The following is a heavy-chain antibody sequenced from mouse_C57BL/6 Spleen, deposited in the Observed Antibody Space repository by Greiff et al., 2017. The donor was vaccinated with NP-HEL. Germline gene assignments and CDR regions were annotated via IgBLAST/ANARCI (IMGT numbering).Heavy chain of an antibody. CDR2: ISYDGSN. D-gene: IGHD3-2*02. J-gene: IGHJ3*01. CDR1: GYSITSGYY. CDR3: AREEGSGPFAY. V-gene: IGHV3-6*01. Sequence: DVKLQESGPGLVKPSQSLSLTCSVTGYSITSGYYWNWIRQFPGNKLEWMGYISYDGSNNYNPSLKNRISITRDTSKNQFFLKLNSVTTEDTATYYCAREEGSGPFAYWGQGTLVTVSA.